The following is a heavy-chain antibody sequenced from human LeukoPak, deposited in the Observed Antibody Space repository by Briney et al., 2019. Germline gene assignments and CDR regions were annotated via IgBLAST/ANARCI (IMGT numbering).Heavy chain of an antibody. V-gene: IGHV3-30-3*01. CDR1: VFTFSSYA. D-gene: IGHD6-13*01. Sequence: GGSLRLSCAASVFTFSSYAMSWVCQAPGKGLAWMAVISYDGNNEYYADSVKGRFTISRDKSKNTLYLQMNSLRAEDTAVYDGARAGIAEDSSPYGFDIWGQGTMVTVSS. CDR3: ARAGIAEDSSPYGFDI. J-gene: IGHJ3*02. CDR2: ISYDGNNE.